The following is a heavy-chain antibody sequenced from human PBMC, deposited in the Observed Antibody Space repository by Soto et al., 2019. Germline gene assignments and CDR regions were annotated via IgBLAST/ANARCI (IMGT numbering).Heavy chain of an antibody. J-gene: IGHJ4*02. CDR3: ARELGTIFDVDY. CDR2: VSSDGTIT. CDR1: GFTFSRYS. Sequence: QMQLVESGGGVVQPGTSLRLSCAASGFTFSRYSMHWVRQAPGKGLEWVAVVSSDGTITHYADSLKGRFTIARDNSKNTLYLQVNSLGVEDTALYFCARELGTIFDVDYCGQGTLVTVSS. D-gene: IGHD3-3*01. V-gene: IGHV3-30*04.